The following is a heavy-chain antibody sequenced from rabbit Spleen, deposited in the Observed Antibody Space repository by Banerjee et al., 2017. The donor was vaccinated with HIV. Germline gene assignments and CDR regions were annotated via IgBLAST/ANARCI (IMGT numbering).Heavy chain of an antibody. Sequence: QEQLVESGGGLVQPEGSLTLTCKASGVSFSGSSYMCWVRQAPGKGLEWIACIDAGSSGFTYFASWAKGRFVMSRTSSTTVTLQMTSLTAADTATYFCARDLVAIIGWNFNLWGQGTLVTVS. CDR2: IDAGSSGFT. D-gene: IGHD1-1*01. J-gene: IGHJ4*01. CDR3: ARDLVAIIGWNFNL. V-gene: IGHV1S45*01. CDR1: GVSFSGSSY.